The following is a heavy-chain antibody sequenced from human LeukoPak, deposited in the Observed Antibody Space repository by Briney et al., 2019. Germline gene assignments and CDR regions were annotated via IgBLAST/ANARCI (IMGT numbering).Heavy chain of an antibody. Sequence: GGSLRLSCAASGFTFSSYSMNWVRQAPGKGLEWVSVIFGGGKTSYAGSVQGRVTLSRDNSKNTLYLQMIRLRAEDTAVYYCAAWRGSSWFDYWGQGTLVTVSS. V-gene: IGHV3-53*01. CDR1: GFTFSSYS. CDR2: IFGGGKT. CDR3: AAWRGSSWFDY. J-gene: IGHJ4*02. D-gene: IGHD6-13*01.